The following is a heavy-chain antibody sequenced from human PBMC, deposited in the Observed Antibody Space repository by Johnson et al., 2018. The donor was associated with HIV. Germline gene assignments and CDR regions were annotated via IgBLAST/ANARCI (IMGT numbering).Heavy chain of an antibody. CDR1: GFTFDYYG. Sequence: VQLVESGGGVVRPGGSLRLSCAASGFTFDYYGMSWVRQAPGKGLEWVSGINWNGGSTSYADSVKGRFTISRDNAKNSLYLQMNSLRAEDTALYYCARVSSNGDSSGLVDTVDMWGQGTMVTVSS. J-gene: IGHJ3*02. CDR3: ARVSSNGDSSGLVDTVDM. V-gene: IGHV3-20*04. D-gene: IGHD3-22*01. CDR2: INWNGGST.